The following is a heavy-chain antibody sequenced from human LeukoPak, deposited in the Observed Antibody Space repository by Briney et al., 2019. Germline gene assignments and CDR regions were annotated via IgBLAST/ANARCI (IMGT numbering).Heavy chain of an antibody. Sequence: PSETLSLTCAVYGGSFSGYYWSWIRQPPGKGLEWIGEINHSGSTNYNPSLKSRVTISVDTSKNQFSLKQSSVTAADTAVYYCARGAGYCTNGVCYLRLKSIFDYWGQGTLVTVSS. CDR2: INHSGST. J-gene: IGHJ4*02. V-gene: IGHV4-34*01. D-gene: IGHD2-8*01. CDR1: GGSFSGYY. CDR3: ARGAGYCTNGVCYLRLKSIFDY.